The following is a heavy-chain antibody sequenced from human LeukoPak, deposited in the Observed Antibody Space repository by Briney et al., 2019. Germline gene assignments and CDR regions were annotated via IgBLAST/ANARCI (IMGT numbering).Heavy chain of an antibody. CDR1: GFTFSSYA. D-gene: IGHD5-24*01. CDR2: ISGSGGST. J-gene: IGHJ4*02. CDR3: ARRSRDGWYFDY. Sequence: QFGGSLRLSCAASGFTFSSYAMSWVRQAPGKGLEWVSAISGSGGSTYYADSVKGRFTISRDNSKNTLYLQMNSLRAEDTAVYYCARRSRDGWYFDYWGQGTLVTVSS. V-gene: IGHV3-23*01.